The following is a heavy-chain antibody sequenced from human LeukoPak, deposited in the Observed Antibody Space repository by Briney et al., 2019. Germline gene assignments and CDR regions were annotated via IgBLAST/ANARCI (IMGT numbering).Heavy chain of an antibody. CDR1: GCTFTGYY. Sequence: ASVNVSCKASGCTFTGYYMHWVRRAPGQGLEWMGWINPDNGGTNYAQKFQGRVTITRDMSISTAYMELSRLRSDDTAVYYCARDPSNSGYDYLYYFDYWGQGTLVTVSS. D-gene: IGHD5-12*01. CDR3: ARDPSNSGYDYLYYFDY. J-gene: IGHJ4*02. V-gene: IGHV1-2*02. CDR2: INPDNGGT.